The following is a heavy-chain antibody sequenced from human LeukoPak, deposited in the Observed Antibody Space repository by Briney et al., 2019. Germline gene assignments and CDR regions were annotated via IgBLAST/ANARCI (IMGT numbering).Heavy chain of an antibody. CDR3: AKDADCSGSSCYAHFDN. J-gene: IGHJ4*02. V-gene: IGHV3-23*01. Sequence: GGSLRLSCAASGFTFSSYAVSWVRQAPGKGLEWVSGISGSGGSTYYADSVKGRFTISRDNSKNTLYLQMNSLRAEDTAVYYCAKDADCSGSSCYAHFDNWGQGTLVTVSS. D-gene: IGHD2-15*01. CDR2: ISGSGGST. CDR1: GFTFSSYA.